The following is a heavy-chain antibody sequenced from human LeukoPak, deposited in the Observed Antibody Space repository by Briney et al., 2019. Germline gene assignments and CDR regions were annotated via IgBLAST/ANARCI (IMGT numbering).Heavy chain of an antibody. V-gene: IGHV3-48*03. CDR1: GFTFTNYE. CDR2: ISSSGTTI. CDR3: ARDSAGDSSGTFDY. J-gene: IGHJ4*02. D-gene: IGHD3-22*01. Sequence: GGSLRLSCAASGFTFTNYEMTWVRQAPGKGLEWVSYISSSGTTIYYADSVKGRFTISRDNAKNSLYLQMNSLRAEDTAVYYCARDSAGDSSGTFDYWGQGTLVTVSS.